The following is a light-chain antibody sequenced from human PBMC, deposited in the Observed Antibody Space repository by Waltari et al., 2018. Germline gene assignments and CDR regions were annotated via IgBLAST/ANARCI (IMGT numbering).Light chain of an antibody. CDR2: DGS. Sequence: QSALTQPRSVSGSPGQPVTISCTGTSSDVGDYDFVSWYQHHPDKAPKLIIYDGSKRPSGVPCRVSGSKSDNTASLTISGLQAEDEADYYCCSDAGTYINYVFGSGTTVTVL. V-gene: IGLV2-11*01. CDR1: SSDVGDYDF. CDR3: CSDAGTYINYV. J-gene: IGLJ1*01.